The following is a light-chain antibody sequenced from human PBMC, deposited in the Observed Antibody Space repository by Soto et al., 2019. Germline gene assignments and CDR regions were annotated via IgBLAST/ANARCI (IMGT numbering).Light chain of an antibody. V-gene: IGLV2-14*01. J-gene: IGLJ1*01. CDR1: SSDVGDYNY. CDR2: DVS. Sequence: QSVLTQPASVSRSPGQSITISCTGTSSDVGDYNYVSWYQQHPGKAAKLMIFDVSNRPSGVSNRFSGSKSGNTASLTISGLQAEDEADYYCSSYTSSSTRVFGTGTKLTVL. CDR3: SSYTSSSTRV.